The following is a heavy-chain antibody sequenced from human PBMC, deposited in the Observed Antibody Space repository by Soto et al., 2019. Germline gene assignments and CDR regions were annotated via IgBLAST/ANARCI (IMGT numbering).Heavy chain of an antibody. V-gene: IGHV5-51*01. Sequence: PGESLKISCKGSGYSFTSYWIGWVRQMPGKGLEWMGIIYPGDSDTRYSPSFQGQVTISADKSIRTAYLQWSSLKASDTAMYYCAREGYCSSTSCYNYYYYGMDVWGQGTTVTVSS. J-gene: IGHJ6*02. CDR2: IYPGDSDT. CDR3: AREGYCSSTSCYNYYYYGMDV. D-gene: IGHD2-2*02. CDR1: GYSFTSYW.